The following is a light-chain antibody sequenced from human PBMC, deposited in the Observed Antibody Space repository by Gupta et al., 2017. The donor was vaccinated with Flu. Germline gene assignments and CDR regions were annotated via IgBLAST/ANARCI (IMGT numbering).Light chain of an antibody. CDR3: QQRSNWPVH. V-gene: IGKV3-11*01. CDR2: DAS. CDR1: QSVSSY. Sequence: PATLSLSPGERATLSCRASQSVSSYLAWYQQKPGQAPRLLIYDASNRATGIPARFSGSESGTDFTLTISSLEPEDFAVYYCQQRSNWPVHFGQGTKLEIK. J-gene: IGKJ2*01.